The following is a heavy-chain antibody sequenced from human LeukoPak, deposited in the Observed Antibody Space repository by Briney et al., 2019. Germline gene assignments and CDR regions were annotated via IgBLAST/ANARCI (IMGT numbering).Heavy chain of an antibody. Sequence: GGSLRLSCAASGFTFDDYAMHWVRQAPGKGLEWVSGISWNSGSIGYADSVKGRFTTSRDNAKNSLYLQMNSLRAEDTALYYCAKDKLEGLNYDFWSGYLDYWGQGTLVTVSS. CDR3: AKDKLEGLNYDFWSGYLDY. CDR1: GFTFDDYA. J-gene: IGHJ4*02. V-gene: IGHV3-9*01. D-gene: IGHD3-3*01. CDR2: ISWNSGSI.